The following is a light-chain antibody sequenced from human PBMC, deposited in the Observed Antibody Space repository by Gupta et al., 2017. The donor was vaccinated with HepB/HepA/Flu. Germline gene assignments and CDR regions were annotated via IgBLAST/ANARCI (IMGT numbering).Light chain of an antibody. Sequence: SALTQPLSASGSPAQSVTISCTGPSSDIGNYKYVSWYQQHPGKAPKLMIYEVTRRPSGVADRFSGSKSGKTASLTISGLQAEDEDDYYCGAYAGSNNFVFGGGTKVTVL. CDR3: GAYAGSNNFV. CDR1: SSDIGNYKY. V-gene: IGLV2-8*01. J-gene: IGLJ1*01. CDR2: EVT.